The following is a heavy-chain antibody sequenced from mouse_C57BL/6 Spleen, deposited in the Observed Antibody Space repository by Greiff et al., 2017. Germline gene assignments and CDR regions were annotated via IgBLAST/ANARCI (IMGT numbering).Heavy chain of an antibody. CDR2: IYPGSGNT. V-gene: IGHV1-76*01. CDR1: GYTFTDYY. D-gene: IGHD3-2*02. CDR3: ARSELSLDY. Sequence: QVHVKQSGAELVRPGASVKLSCKASGYTFTDYYINWVKQRPGQGLEWIARIYPGSGNTYYNEKFKGKATLTAEKSSSTAYMQLSSLTSEDSAVYFCARSELSLDYWGQGTTLTVSS. J-gene: IGHJ2*01.